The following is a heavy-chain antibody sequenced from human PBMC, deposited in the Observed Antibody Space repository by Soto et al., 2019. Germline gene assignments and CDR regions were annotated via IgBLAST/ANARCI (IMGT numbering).Heavy chain of an antibody. CDR1: GFTVSSNY. CDR2: IYSGGST. V-gene: IGHV3-53*01. D-gene: IGHD6-19*01. Sequence: SLRLSCAASGFTVSSNYMSWVRQAPGKGLEWVSVIYSGGSTYYADSVKGRFTISRDNSKNTLYLQMNSLRAEDTAVYYCARDLHSSGWYHYYYDCMDVWGQGTPVTVSS. J-gene: IGHJ6*02. CDR3: ARDLHSSGWYHYYYDCMDV.